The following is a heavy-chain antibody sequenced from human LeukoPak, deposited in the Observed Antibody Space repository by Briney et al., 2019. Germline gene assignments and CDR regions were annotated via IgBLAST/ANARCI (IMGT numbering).Heavy chain of an antibody. CDR3: ARVELWFGEAKHYYYGMDV. D-gene: IGHD3-10*01. Sequence: GGSLRLSCAASGFTFSDYYMSWIRQAPGKGLEWVSYISSSGNTIYYADSVKGRFTISRDNAKNSLCLQMNSLRAEDTAVYYCARVELWFGEAKHYYYGMDVWGQGTTVTVSS. CDR2: ISSSGNTI. CDR1: GFTFSDYY. J-gene: IGHJ6*02. V-gene: IGHV3-11*01.